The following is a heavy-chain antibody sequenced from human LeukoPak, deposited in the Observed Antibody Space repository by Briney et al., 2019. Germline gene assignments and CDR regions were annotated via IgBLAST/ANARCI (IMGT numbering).Heavy chain of an antibody. CDR2: IIPIFGTA. V-gene: IGHV1-69*13. D-gene: IGHD6-19*01. CDR1: GGTFSSYA. Sequence: SVKVSCKASGGTFSSYAISWVRQAPGQGLEWMGGIIPIFGTANYAQKFQGRVTITADESTSTAYMELSCLRSEDTAVYYCAALDSSGYYYYGMDVWGQGTTVTVSS. J-gene: IGHJ6*02. CDR3: AALDSSGYYYYGMDV.